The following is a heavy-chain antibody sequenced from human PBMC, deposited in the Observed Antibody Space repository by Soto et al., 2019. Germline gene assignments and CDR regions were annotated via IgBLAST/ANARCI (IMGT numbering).Heavy chain of an antibody. J-gene: IGHJ4*02. CDR3: AKDPDPVFSLVVNNY. CDR2: ISGSGGST. D-gene: IGHD3-22*01. CDR1: GFTFSSYA. Sequence: WWSLRLSCAASGFTFSSYAMSWVRQAPGKGLEWVSAISGSGGSTYYADSVKGRFTISRDNSKNTLYLQMNSLRAEDTAVYYCAKDPDPVFSLVVNNYWGQGTLVTVSS. V-gene: IGHV3-23*01.